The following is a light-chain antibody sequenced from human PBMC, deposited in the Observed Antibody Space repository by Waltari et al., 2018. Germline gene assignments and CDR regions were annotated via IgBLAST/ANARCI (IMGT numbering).Light chain of an antibody. CDR3: QSADDSGNHVL. CDR1: DLTDKY. V-gene: IGLV3-25*03. CDR2: RNT. Sequence: SPGLTQPPSVSVSPGQTAIITCSGSDLTDKYIYWFQQKSCQAPVVGIRRNTGRPSGIPERFSASDSGTTGTLVISGVEAEDEADYYCQSADDSGNHVLFGGGTRLTVL. J-gene: IGLJ2*01.